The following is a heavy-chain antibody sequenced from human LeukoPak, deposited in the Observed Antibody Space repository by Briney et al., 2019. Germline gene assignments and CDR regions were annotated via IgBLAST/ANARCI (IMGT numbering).Heavy chain of an antibody. V-gene: IGHV5-51*01. CDR2: ILPADSDT. D-gene: IGHD3-10*01. CDR3: ARQSRDGSKTRGYYFDY. Sequence: GESLKISCQVSGYIFTNYWIGWVRQMPGKGLESMGIILPADSDTTYSPSFQGQVTISVDKSISTVYLQWSSLKASDTAMYYCARQSRDGSKTRGYYFDYWGQGTLVTVSS. CDR1: GYIFTNYW. J-gene: IGHJ4*02.